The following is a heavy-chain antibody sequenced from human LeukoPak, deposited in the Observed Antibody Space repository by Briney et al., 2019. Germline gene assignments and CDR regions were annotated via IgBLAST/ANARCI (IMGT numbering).Heavy chain of an antibody. CDR2: IKSKTDGGTT. J-gene: IGHJ4*02. V-gene: IGHV3-15*01. CDR3: TTLGDYGEWGWDY. CDR1: GFTFSNAW. Sequence: GGSLRLSCAASGFTFSNAWMSWVRQAPGKGLEWVGRIKSKTDGGTTDYAAPVKGRFTISRDDSKNTLYLQMNSLKTEDTAVYYCTTLGDYGEWGWDYWGQGTLVTVSS. D-gene: IGHD4-17*01.